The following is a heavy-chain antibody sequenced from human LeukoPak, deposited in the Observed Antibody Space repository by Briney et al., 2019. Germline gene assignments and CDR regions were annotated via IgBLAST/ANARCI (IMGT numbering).Heavy chain of an antibody. D-gene: IGHD4/OR15-4a*01. J-gene: IGHJ4*02. V-gene: IGHV4-34*01. Sequence: PSETLSLTCAVYGGSFSGYYWSWIRQPPGKGLEWIGEINHSGSTNYNPSPKSRVTISVDTSKNQLSLKLSSVTAADTAVYYWGRAKRRAHFDYWGQGTLVTVS. CDR3: GRAKRRAHFDY. CDR1: GGSFSGYY. CDR2: INHSGST.